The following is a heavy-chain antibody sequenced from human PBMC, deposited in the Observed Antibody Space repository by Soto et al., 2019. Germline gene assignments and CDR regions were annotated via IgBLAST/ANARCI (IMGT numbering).Heavy chain of an antibody. J-gene: IGHJ4*02. V-gene: IGHV3-33*01. CDR3: ARDCAGYSSGWYQRGGFDY. D-gene: IGHD6-19*01. CDR1: GFTFSSYG. CDR2: IWYDGSNK. Sequence: QVQLVESGGGVIQTGRSLRLSCAASGFTFSSYGMHWVRQAPGKGLEWVAVIWYDGSNKYYAASVKGRFTISRDHSKNMLYLQMNSLRAEDTAVYYCARDCAGYSSGWYQRGGFDYWGQGTLVTVSS.